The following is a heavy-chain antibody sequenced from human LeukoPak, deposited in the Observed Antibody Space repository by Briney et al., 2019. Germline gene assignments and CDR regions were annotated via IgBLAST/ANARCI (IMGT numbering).Heavy chain of an antibody. J-gene: IGHJ4*02. V-gene: IGHV3-23*01. CDR2: INTGGDPT. CDR3: ARDWAPGTTKKFDY. Sequence: GGSLRLSCAASGFNFGDFHMTWVRQAPGKGLEWVSSINTGGDPTSYADSVKGRFTISRDNSRSMVYLQANNLTIEDTAVYYCARDWAPGTTKKFDYWGQGTLVTVSS. D-gene: IGHD1-1*01. CDR1: GFNFGDFH.